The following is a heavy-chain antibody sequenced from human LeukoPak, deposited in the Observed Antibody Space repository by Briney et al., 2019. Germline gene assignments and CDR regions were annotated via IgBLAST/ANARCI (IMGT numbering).Heavy chain of an antibody. D-gene: IGHD6-19*01. CDR3: ARGTAVAGMDHPRDAFDI. V-gene: IGHV4-59*01. J-gene: IGHJ3*02. Sequence: SETLSLTXTVSGGSISSYYWSWIRQPPGKRMEWIGCVYYSGSTNYNPSLKSRITISVDTSKNQFFLMLNSVTAADTAVYYCARGTAVAGMDHPRDAFDIWGRGTMVTVSS. CDR1: GGSISSYY. CDR2: VYYSGST.